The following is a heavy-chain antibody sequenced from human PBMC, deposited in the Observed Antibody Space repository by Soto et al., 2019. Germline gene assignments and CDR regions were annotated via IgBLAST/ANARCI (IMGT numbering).Heavy chain of an antibody. CDR3: AIYSPRVTFPTDAFDV. J-gene: IGHJ3*01. CDR1: GGTFNTYS. Sequence: QVQLIQSGHEVKRPGSSVKVSCKTSGGTFNTYSIHWVRQAPGQGLEWLGKIIPMLNMANYAQNFQGRVTITADKSANTAYMELTSLTFEDTAMYFCAIYSPRVTFPTDAFDVWGQGTVVTVS. CDR2: IIPMLNMA. V-gene: IGHV1-69*02. D-gene: IGHD2-15*01.